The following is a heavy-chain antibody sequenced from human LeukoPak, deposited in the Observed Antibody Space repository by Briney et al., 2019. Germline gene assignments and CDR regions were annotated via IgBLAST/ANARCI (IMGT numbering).Heavy chain of an antibody. Sequence: GGSLRLSCAVSGFTFSNCAMSWVRQAPGKGLGWVSGVSGSGDSTYYADSVKGRFTISRDNSKNTLYLQMNSLRAEDTAVYYCAKYMSSGYWGQGTLVTVSS. D-gene: IGHD6-19*01. J-gene: IGHJ4*02. CDR1: GFTFSNCA. CDR3: AKYMSSGY. V-gene: IGHV3-23*01. CDR2: VSGSGDST.